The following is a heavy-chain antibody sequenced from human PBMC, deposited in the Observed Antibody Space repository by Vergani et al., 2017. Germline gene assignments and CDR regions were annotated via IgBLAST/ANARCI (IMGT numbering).Heavy chain of an antibody. CDR2: IRGRDGST. Sequence: EVQLLESGGGLVQPGGSLRLSCAASGFTFSSYAMSWVRQAPGKGREWGSGIRGRDGSTYYADSVKGRFTISRDHSKNTLYLQMNSLRAEDTAVYYCAKDRRDIVVVVAAHFAEYCQHWGQGTLVTVSA. J-gene: IGHJ1*01. D-gene: IGHD2-15*01. CDR3: AKDRRDIVVVVAAHFAEYCQH. V-gene: IGHV3-23*01. CDR1: GFTFSSYA.